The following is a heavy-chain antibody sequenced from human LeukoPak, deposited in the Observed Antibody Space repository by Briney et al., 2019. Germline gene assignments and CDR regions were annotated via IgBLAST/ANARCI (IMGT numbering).Heavy chain of an antibody. V-gene: IGHV4-30-2*01. CDR2: IYHSGST. D-gene: IGHD2-2*02. Sequence: PSETLSLTCAVSGGSISSGGYSWSWIRQPPGQGLEWIGYIYHSGSTYYNPSLKSRVTISVDRSKNQFSLKLSSVTAADTAVYYCARARYCSSTSCYKDGMDVWGQGTTVTVSS. CDR3: ARARYCSSTSCYKDGMDV. CDR1: GGSISSGGYS. J-gene: IGHJ6*02.